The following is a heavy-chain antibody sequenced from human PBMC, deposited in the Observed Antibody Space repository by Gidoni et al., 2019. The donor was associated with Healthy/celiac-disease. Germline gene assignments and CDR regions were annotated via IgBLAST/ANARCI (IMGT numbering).Heavy chain of an antibody. V-gene: IGHV3-23*01. D-gene: IGHD4-17*01. CDR1: GFTFSSYA. CDR3: AKGGGYYGDYAPFDY. J-gene: IGHJ4*02. Sequence: EVQLLESGGGLVQPGGSLRLSCAASGFTFSSYAMSWVRQAPGKGLEWVSAMSGSGGSTYYADSVKGRFTISRDNSKNTLYLQMNSLRAEDTAVYYCAKGGGYYGDYAPFDYWGQGTLVTVSS. CDR2: MSGSGGST.